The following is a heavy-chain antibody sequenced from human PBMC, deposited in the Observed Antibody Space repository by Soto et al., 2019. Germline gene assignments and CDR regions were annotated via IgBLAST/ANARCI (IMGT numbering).Heavy chain of an antibody. J-gene: IGHJ6*02. CDR1: GYSFTSYW. Sequence: GESLKISCKGSGYSFTSYWISWVRQMPGKGLEWMGRIDPSDSYTNYSPSFQGHVTISADKSISTAYLQWSSLKASDTAMYYCARTTESSSSHYYYYGMDVWGQGTTVTVSS. V-gene: IGHV5-10-1*01. CDR2: IDPSDSYT. D-gene: IGHD6-6*01. CDR3: ARTTESSSSHYYYYGMDV.